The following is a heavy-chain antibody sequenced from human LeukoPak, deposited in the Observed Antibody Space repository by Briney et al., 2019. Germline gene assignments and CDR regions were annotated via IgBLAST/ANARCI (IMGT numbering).Heavy chain of an antibody. CDR2: ISAYNGNT. J-gene: IGHJ6*03. D-gene: IGHD4-11*01. V-gene: IGHV1-18*01. Sequence: ASVKVSCKASGYTFISYGISWVRQAPGQGLEWMGWISAYNGNTNYAQRLQGRVTMTTDTSTSTAYMELRSLRSDDTAVYYCARVATVTTLRYYYYYMDVWGKGTTVTVSS. CDR1: GYTFISYG. CDR3: ARVATVTTLRYYYYYMDV.